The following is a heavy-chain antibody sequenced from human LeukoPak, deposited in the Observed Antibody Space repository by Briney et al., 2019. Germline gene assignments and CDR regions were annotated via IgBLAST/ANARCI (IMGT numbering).Heavy chain of an antibody. CDR1: GFTFSAYG. D-gene: IGHD1-26*01. CDR3: AKTSGSYWNYFDY. Sequence: GGSLRLSCAASGFTFSAYGMHWVRQAPGKGLEWVAVIAYDVSIKYYADSVKGRFTISRDNSKNTLYLQNNSLRAEDTAVYYCAKTSGSYWNYFDYWGQGTLVTVSS. J-gene: IGHJ4*02. V-gene: IGHV3-30*18. CDR2: IAYDVSIK.